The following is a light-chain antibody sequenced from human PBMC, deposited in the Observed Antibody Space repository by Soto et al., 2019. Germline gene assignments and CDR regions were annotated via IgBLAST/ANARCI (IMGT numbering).Light chain of an antibody. CDR3: ATWDDSLHGLV. CDR1: SSNIGSNF. J-gene: IGLJ3*02. Sequence: QSVLTQPPSASGTPGQRVTIPCSGSSSNIGSNFVNWYQQLPGTAPKLLMYNNKQRPSGVPDRFSGSKSGTSASLAISGLQSEDEADYHCATWDDSLHGLVFGGGTKLTVL. CDR2: NNK. V-gene: IGLV1-44*01.